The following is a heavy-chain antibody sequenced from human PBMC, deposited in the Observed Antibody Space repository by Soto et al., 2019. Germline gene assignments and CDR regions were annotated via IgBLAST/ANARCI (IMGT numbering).Heavy chain of an antibody. CDR3: ARVQRYRITMVRGIYYYYGMDV. Sequence: ETLSLTCTVSGGSISGYYWSWIRQPPGKGLEWIGYIFYRGNTLYNPSLQSRVTVSVDTSKNQFSLRLSSVTAADTAVYYCARVQRYRITMVRGIYYYYGMDVWGQGTTVTVSS. J-gene: IGHJ6*02. D-gene: IGHD3-10*01. V-gene: IGHV4-59*12. CDR1: GGSISGYY. CDR2: IFYRGNT.